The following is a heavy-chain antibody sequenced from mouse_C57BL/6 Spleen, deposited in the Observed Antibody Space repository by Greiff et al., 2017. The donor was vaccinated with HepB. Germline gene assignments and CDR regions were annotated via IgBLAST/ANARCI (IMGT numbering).Heavy chain of an antibody. CDR3: ARKWNYDYDGGFAY. CDR2: INPNNGGT. CDR1: GYTFTDYN. Sequence: EVQLQQSGPELVKPGASVKMSCKASGYTFTDYNMHWVKQSHGKSLEWIGYINPNNGGTSYNQKFKGKATLTVNKSSSTAYMELRSLTSEDSAVYYCARKWNYDYDGGFAYWGQGTLVTVSA. J-gene: IGHJ3*01. V-gene: IGHV1-22*01. D-gene: IGHD2-4*01.